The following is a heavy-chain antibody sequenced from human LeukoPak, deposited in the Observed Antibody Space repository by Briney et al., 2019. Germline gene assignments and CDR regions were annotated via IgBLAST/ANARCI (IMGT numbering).Heavy chain of an antibody. CDR1: GFNLSSSW. Sequence: GGSLRLSCVASGFNLSSSWMSWVRQAPGKGLDYVATIKPDGSEQYYVGSAKGRFTIPKDSAKNSLYLQMNSLRGEDTAMYYCAKQGAYCFDCWGQGTLVTVSS. J-gene: IGHJ4*02. V-gene: IGHV3-7*01. CDR2: IKPDGSEQ. CDR3: AKQGAYCFDC.